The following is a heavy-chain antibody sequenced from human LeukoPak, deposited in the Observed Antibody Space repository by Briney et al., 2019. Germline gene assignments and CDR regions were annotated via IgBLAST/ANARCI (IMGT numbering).Heavy chain of an antibody. CDR2: IYTSGST. V-gene: IGHV4-61*02. CDR3: ATGNSGYDSPHHYYGMDV. Sequence: SETLSLTCTVSGGSISSGSYYWSWIRQPAGKGLEWIGRIYTSGSTNYNPSLKSRVTISVDTSKNQFSLKLSSVTAADTAVYYCATGNSGYDSPHHYYGMDVWGQGTTVTVSS. CDR1: GGSISSGSYY. D-gene: IGHD5-12*01. J-gene: IGHJ6*02.